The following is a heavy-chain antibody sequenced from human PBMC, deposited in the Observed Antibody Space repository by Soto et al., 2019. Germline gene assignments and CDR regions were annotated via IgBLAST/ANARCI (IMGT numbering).Heavy chain of an antibody. CDR2: ISGSGGST. V-gene: IGHV3-23*01. Sequence: GGSLRLSCAASGFTFSSYAMSWVRQAPGKGLEWVSAISGSGGSTYYADSVKGRFTIPRDNSKNTLYLQMNSLRAEDTAVYYCARDSGHTYTANNRYDFDYWGQGTLVTVSS. J-gene: IGHJ4*03. CDR3: ARDSGHTYTANNRYDFDY. D-gene: IGHD3-16*02. CDR1: GFTFSSYA.